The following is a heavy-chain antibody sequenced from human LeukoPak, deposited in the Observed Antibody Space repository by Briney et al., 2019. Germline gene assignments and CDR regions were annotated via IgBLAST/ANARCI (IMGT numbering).Heavy chain of an antibody. Sequence: PGGSLRLSCAASGFTFSSYAMHWVRQAPGKGLEWVAVISYDGSNKYYADSVKGRFTISRDNSRNTLSLQMDSLRAEDTAVYYCAKDHESDGYPCLDHWGLGTLVTVSS. D-gene: IGHD3-22*01. CDR3: AKDHESDGYPCLDH. CDR2: ISYDGSNK. J-gene: IGHJ4*02. CDR1: GFTFSSYA. V-gene: IGHV3-30-3*01.